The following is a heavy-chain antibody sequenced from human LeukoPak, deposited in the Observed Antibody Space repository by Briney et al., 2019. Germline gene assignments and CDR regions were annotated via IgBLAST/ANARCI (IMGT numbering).Heavy chain of an antibody. Sequence: SETLSLTCTVSGGSISNYYWSWIRQPAGKGLEWIGRIYNSGSTNYNPSLKSRLTISADTSKNQFSLTLTSVTAADTAVYYCARDRSVGVLPAPPFDFWGQGTLVTVSS. CDR2: IYNSGST. CDR3: ARDRSVGVLPAPPFDF. J-gene: IGHJ4*02. V-gene: IGHV4-4*07. CDR1: GGSISNYY. D-gene: IGHD6-6*01.